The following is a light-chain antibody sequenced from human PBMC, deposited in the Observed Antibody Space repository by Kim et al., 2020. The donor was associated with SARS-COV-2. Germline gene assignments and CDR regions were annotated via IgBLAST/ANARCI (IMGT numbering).Light chain of an antibody. V-gene: IGLV3-21*04. CDR1: NIGSKS. Sequence: VSVAPGKTASITCGGNNIGSKSVHWYQQKPGQAPVLVIYYDSDRPSGIPERFSGSNSGNTATLTISRVEAGDEADYYCQVWDIDVVFGGGTQLTVL. CDR3: QVWDIDVV. J-gene: IGLJ2*01. CDR2: YDS.